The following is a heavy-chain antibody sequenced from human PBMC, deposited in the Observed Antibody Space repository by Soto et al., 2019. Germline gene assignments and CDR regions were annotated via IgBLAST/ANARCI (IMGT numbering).Heavy chain of an antibody. Sequence: EVQLVESGGGLVQPGGSLRLSCAASGFTFSGNWMSWVRQNPGKGLEWVANIKQDGSEKYYMDSVKGRFTMSRDNAKNSLYLQMNSLRAEDTAVYYCAGWGYTSGWYYLDYWGQGTLVTVSS. CDR1: GFTFSGNW. CDR2: IKQDGSEK. D-gene: IGHD6-19*01. J-gene: IGHJ4*02. V-gene: IGHV3-7*01. CDR3: AGWGYTSGWYYLDY.